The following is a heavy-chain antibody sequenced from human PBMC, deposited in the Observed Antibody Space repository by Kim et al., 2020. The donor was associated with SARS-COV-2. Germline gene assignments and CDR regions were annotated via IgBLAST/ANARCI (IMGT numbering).Heavy chain of an antibody. V-gene: IGHV3-11*05. Sequence: VKGRFTISRDNAKNSLYLQMNSLRAEDTAVYYCARDLCTNGVCYYYGMDVWGQETTVTVSS. D-gene: IGHD2-8*01. J-gene: IGHJ6*02. CDR3: ARDLCTNGVCYYYGMDV.